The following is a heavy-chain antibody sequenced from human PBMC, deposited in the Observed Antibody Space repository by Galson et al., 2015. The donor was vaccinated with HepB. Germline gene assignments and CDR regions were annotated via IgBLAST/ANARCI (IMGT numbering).Heavy chain of an antibody. CDR1: GGSIRSDIYY. D-gene: IGHD2-15*01. CDR3: ARHRSSCSGGRCYPGLNWFDP. V-gene: IGHV4-39*01. J-gene: IGHJ5*02. Sequence: SETLSLTCTVSGGSIRSDIYYWGWVRQFPGRGLEWIGSVFYSGSTYYNPSLRSRVTISVDTSKNQFSLKLNSVTAADTAMFYCARHRSSCSGGRCYPGLNWFDPWGQGTLVTVSS. CDR2: VFYSGST.